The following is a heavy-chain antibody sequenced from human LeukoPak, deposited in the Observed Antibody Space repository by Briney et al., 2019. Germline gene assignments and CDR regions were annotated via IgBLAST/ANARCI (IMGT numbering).Heavy chain of an antibody. V-gene: IGHV3-48*01. CDR1: GFTFSSYS. CDR2: ISSSSSTI. Sequence: GGSLRLSCAASGFTFSSYSMNWVRQAPGKGLEWVSYISSSSSTIYYADSVKGRFTISRDNSKNTLYLQMNSLRAEDTAVYYCAREGQQLVQDYWGQGTLVTVSS. CDR3: AREGQQLVQDY. J-gene: IGHJ4*02. D-gene: IGHD6-13*01.